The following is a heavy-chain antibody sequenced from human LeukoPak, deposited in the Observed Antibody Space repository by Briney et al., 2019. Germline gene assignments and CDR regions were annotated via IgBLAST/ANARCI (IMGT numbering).Heavy chain of an antibody. D-gene: IGHD3-22*01. J-gene: IGHJ4*02. CDR1: GYTFTRYA. CDR2: INTNTGNP. Sequence: ASVKVSCKASGYTFTRYAMNWVRQAPGQGLEWMGWINTNTGNPTYAQGFTGRFVFSLDTSVSTAYLQISSLKAEDTAVYYCARGPGVYYDSTTSGGYYFDYWGQGTLVTVSS. V-gene: IGHV7-4-1*02. CDR3: ARGPGVYYDSTTSGGYYFDY.